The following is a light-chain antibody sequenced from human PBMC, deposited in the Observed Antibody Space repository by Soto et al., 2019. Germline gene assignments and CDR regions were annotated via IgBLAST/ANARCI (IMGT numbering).Light chain of an antibody. CDR2: AAS. CDR3: QQNAITPPWT. V-gene: IGKV1-39*01. J-gene: IGKJ1*01. Sequence: QLTQSPSSPSASVGDRVIITCRASQSVSRSLNWYQQTAGRPPKLLIFAASSLHSGVPSRFSGAGSGTHFTLTISSLQPEDFATYYCQQNAITPPWTFGQGTKVEVK. CDR1: QSVSRS.